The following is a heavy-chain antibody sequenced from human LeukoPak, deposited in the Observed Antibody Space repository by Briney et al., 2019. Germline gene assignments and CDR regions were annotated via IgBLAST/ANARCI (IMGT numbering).Heavy chain of an antibody. CDR3: ARLGYPTQRGEMRPDY. D-gene: IGHD3-16*01. CDR1: GFTFSTYG. CDR2: IWYDGSNK. Sequence: PGGSLRLSCAASGFTFSTYGMHWVRQAPGKGLEWVADIWYDGSNKYYEDSVKGRFTISRDNSKNTLYLQMNSLRSEDTAVYYCARLGYPTQRGEMRPDYWGQGTLVTVSS. V-gene: IGHV3-33*01. J-gene: IGHJ4*02.